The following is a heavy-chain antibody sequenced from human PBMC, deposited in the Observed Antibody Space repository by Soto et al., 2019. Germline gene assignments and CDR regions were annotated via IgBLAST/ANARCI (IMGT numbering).Heavy chain of an antibody. J-gene: IGHJ4*02. CDR1: GFTFSSYA. CDR3: AKRRGAGGHLDY. D-gene: IGHD2-15*01. V-gene: IGHV3-23*01. Sequence: DVQLLESGGGLVQPEGSLRLSCAASGFTFSSYAMGWVRQGPGKGLEWVAVVSIGGSPHYADSVRGRFTISRDNSKNTLSLQMNSLTAEDTAVYFCAKRRGAGGHLDYWGQGALVTVSS. CDR2: VSIGGSP.